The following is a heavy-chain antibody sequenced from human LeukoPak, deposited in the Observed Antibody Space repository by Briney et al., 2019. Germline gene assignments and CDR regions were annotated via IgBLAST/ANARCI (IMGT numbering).Heavy chain of an antibody. Sequence: GGSLRLSCAASGFTFSTYNMNWVRQAPGKGLEWVSYISSSSSTIYYADSVKGRFTISRDNAKNSLYLQMNSLRDEDTAVYYCARESVVVAATLDYWGQGTLVTVSS. J-gene: IGHJ4*02. CDR1: GFTFSTYN. CDR2: ISSSSSTI. V-gene: IGHV3-48*02. CDR3: ARESVVVAATLDY. D-gene: IGHD2-15*01.